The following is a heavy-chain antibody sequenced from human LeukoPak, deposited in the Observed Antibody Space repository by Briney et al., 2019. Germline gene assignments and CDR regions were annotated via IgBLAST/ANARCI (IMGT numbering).Heavy chain of an antibody. D-gene: IGHD6-19*01. CDR2: IYYSGSA. CDR1: GGSISSYY. V-gene: IGHV4-59*01. J-gene: IGHJ4*02. CDR3: ARELAVGGHFDY. Sequence: SETLSLTCTVSGGSISSYYWSWIRQPPGKGLEWIGYIYYSGSANYNPSLKSRVTISVDTSKNQFSLKLSSVTAADTAVYYCARELAVGGHFDYWGLGTLVTVSS.